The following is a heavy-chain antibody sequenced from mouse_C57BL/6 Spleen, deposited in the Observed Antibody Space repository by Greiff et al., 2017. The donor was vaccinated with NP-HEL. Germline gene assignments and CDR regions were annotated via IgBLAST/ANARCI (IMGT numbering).Heavy chain of an antibody. J-gene: IGHJ3*01. CDR3: ATFNWEFAY. CDR1: GYTFTSYG. CDR2: IYPRSGNT. D-gene: IGHD4-1*01. V-gene: IGHV1-81*01. Sequence: QVQLQQSGAELARPGASVKLSCKASGYTFTSYGISWVKQRTGQGLEWIGEIYPRSGNTYYNEKFKGKATLTADKSSSTAYMELRSLTSEDSAVYFCATFNWEFAYWGQGTLVTVSA.